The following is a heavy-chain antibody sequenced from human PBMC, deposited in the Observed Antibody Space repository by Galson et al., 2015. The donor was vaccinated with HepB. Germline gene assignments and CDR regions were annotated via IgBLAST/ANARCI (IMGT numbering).Heavy chain of an antibody. CDR3: ARGEADIVVVPAAGDYYYYYMDV. CDR2: IIPIFGTA. J-gene: IGHJ6*03. D-gene: IGHD2-2*01. V-gene: IGHV1-69*13. Sequence: SVKVSCKASGGTFSSYAISWVRQAPGQGLEWMGGIIPIFGTADYAQKFQGRVTITADESTSTAYMELSSLRSEDTAVYYCARGEADIVVVPAAGDYYYYYMDVWGKGTTVTVSS. CDR1: GGTFSSYA.